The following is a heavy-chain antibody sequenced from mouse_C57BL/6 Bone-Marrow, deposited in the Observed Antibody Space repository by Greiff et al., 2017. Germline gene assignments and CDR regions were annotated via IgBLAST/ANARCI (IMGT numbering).Heavy chain of an antibody. Sequence: EVQLVESGGGLVQPGESLKLSCESNEYEFPSHDMSWVRKTPEKRLELVAAINSDGGSTYYPDTMERRFIISRDNTKKTLYLQMSSLRSEDTALYDCARLSSMVTTWNWYFDVWGTGTTVTVSS. D-gene: IGHD2-1*01. CDR1: EYEFPSHD. V-gene: IGHV5-2*01. CDR2: INSDGGST. J-gene: IGHJ1*03. CDR3: ARLSSMVTTWNWYFDV.